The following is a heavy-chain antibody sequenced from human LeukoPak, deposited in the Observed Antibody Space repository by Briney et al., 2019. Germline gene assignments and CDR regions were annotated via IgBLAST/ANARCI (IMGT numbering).Heavy chain of an antibody. Sequence: GGSLRLSCAASGFTFSSYGMHWVRQAPGKGLEWVAFIRSDGTNQYYADSVKGRFTISRDNSKNTLYLQMNSLRAEDTAVYYCAKRPSGWYYFDYWGQGTLVTVSS. V-gene: IGHV3-30*02. J-gene: IGHJ4*02. CDR1: GFTFSSYG. CDR3: AKRPSGWYYFDY. CDR2: IRSDGTNQ. D-gene: IGHD6-19*01.